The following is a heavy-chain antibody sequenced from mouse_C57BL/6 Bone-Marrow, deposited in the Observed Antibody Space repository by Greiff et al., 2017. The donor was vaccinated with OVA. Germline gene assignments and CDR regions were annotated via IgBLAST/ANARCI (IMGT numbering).Heavy chain of an antibody. CDR3: ARSDGRGSMDY. CDR2: INPGSGGT. CDR1: GYAFTNYL. Sequence: QVQLQQSGAELVRPGTSVKVSCKASGYAFTNYLIEWVKQRPGQGLEWIGVINPGSGGTNYNEKFKGKATLTADQSSSTAYMQLSSLTSEDSAVYFCARSDGRGSMDYWGQGTSVTVSS. D-gene: IGHD1-1*01. J-gene: IGHJ4*01. V-gene: IGHV1-54*01.